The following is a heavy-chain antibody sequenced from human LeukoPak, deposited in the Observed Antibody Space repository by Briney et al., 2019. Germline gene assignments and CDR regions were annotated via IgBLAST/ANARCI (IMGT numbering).Heavy chain of an antibody. CDR3: ARDLGSRDGYNPPNLFDN. J-gene: IGHJ4*02. CDR1: GGTFSSYA. V-gene: IGHV1-69*13. Sequence: GASVKVSCKASGGTFSSYAISWVRQAPGQGLEWTGGIIPILGTANYAQKFQGRVTITADESTSTAYMELSSLRSEDTAVYYCARDLGSRDGYNPPNLFDNWGQGTLVTVSS. CDR2: IIPILGTA. D-gene: IGHD5-24*01.